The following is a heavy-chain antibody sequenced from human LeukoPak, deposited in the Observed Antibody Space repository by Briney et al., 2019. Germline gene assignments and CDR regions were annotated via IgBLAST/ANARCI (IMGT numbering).Heavy chain of an antibody. D-gene: IGHD3-22*01. V-gene: IGHV4-59*01. CDR2: IYYSGST. CDR3: AREDYYDSRGYYYPGY. Sequence: PSETLSLTCTVSGGSISSYYWSWIRQPPGKGLEWIGYIYYSGSTNYNPSLKSRVTISVDTSKNQFSLKLSSVTAADTAVYYCAREDYYDSRGYYYPGYWGQGTLVTVSS. J-gene: IGHJ4*02. CDR1: GGSISSYY.